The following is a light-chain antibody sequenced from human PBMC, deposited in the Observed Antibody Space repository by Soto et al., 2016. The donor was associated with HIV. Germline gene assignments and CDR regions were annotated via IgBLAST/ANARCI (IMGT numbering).Light chain of an antibody. V-gene: IGLV3-19*01. J-gene: IGLJ3*02. CDR3: NSRDSSGNHVV. CDR2: GEN. Sequence: SGLTQDPTVSVALGQTVRITCQGDILRSYYASWYQQKPGQAPVLVIYGENKRPSGIPDRFSGSNSGDTGSLTITGAQAEDEADYYCNSRDSSGNHVVFGGGTKLIVL. CDR1: ILRSYY.